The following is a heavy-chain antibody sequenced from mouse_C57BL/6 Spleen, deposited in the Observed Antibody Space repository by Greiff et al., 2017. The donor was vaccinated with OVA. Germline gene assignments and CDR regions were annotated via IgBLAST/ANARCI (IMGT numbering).Heavy chain of an antibody. Sequence: QVQLKESGPELVKPGASVKISCKASGYAFSSSWMNWVKQRPGKGLEWIGRIYPGDGDTNYNGKFKGKATLTADKSSSTAYMQLSSLTSEDSAVSFCERRTAKASAWFAYWGQGTRVTVSA. CDR3: ERRTAKASAWFAY. D-gene: IGHD3-3*01. CDR1: GYAFSSSW. J-gene: IGHJ3*01. CDR2: IYPGDGDT. V-gene: IGHV1-82*01.